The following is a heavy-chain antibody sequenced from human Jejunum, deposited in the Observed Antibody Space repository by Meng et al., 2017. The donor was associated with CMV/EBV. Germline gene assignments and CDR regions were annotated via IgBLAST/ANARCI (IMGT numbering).Heavy chain of an antibody. J-gene: IGHJ4*02. D-gene: IGHD5-18*01. Sequence: DSVSSNRAAWTWIRQSPSRGLEWLGRTYYRSKWFNDYAVSVKSRITINPDTSKNQFFLQLDSVTPDDTAVYYCAREALETVMVIDYWGQGTLVTVSS. CDR1: DSVSSNRAA. CDR2: TYYRSKWFN. V-gene: IGHV6-1*01. CDR3: AREALETVMVIDY.